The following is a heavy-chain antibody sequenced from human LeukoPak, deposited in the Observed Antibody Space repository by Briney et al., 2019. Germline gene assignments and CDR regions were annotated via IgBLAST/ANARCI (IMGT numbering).Heavy chain of an antibody. CDR2: ISGSGGST. Sequence: WGSLRLSCAASGFTFSSYAMNWVRQAPGKGLEWVSGISGSGGSTYYADSVKGRFTISRDNSKNTLYLQMNSLRAEDTAVYYCAKDLRGARSLTFDYWGQGTLVTVSS. V-gene: IGHV3-23*01. J-gene: IGHJ4*02. D-gene: IGHD3-9*01. CDR3: AKDLRGARSLTFDY. CDR1: GFTFSSYA.